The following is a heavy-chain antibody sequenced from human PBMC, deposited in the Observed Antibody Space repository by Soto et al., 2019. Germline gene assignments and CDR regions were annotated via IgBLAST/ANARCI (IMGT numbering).Heavy chain of an antibody. V-gene: IGHV1-2*04. D-gene: IGHD6-19*01. CDR3: ARGTAGMDDAFDI. CDR2: INPNSGGT. CDR1: GYTFTGYY. Sequence: ASVKVSCKASGYTFTGYYMHWVRQAPGQGLEWMGWINPNSGGTNYALKFQGWVTMTRDTSISTAYMELSRLRSDDTAVYYCARGTAGMDDAFDIWGQGTMVTVSS. J-gene: IGHJ3*02.